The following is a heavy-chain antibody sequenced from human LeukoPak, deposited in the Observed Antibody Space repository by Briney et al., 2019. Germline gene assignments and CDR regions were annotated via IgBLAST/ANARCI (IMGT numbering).Heavy chain of an antibody. CDR2: IIVGTGAT. CDR3: AADLSDPRRGASYLDS. Sequence: ASVKVSCKASGITPTNFAVQWVRQARGQRLEWIGWIIVGTGATKCAQDFQHRVTITRDMSTRTLYMELTSLRSEDTAVYYCAADLSDPRRGASYLDSWGQGTLVTVSS. J-gene: IGHJ4*02. CDR1: GITPTNFA. D-gene: IGHD1-1*01. V-gene: IGHV1-58*01.